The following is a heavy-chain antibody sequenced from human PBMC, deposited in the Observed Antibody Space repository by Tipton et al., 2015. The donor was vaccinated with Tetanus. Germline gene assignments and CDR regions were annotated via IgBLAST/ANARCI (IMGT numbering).Heavy chain of an antibody. V-gene: IGHV4-30-2*03. D-gene: IGHD3-3*01. Sequence: GLVKPSQTLSLTCTISSDSVRSGAYHLSWIRQRPGKDLEWIASIYYSGSTYYSPSLKSRVTLSVDTSKSQFSLKLSSVTAADTAVYYCSRGVDRTKAGIDWGQGTLVTVSS. CDR3: SRGVDRTKAGID. CDR2: IYYSGST. J-gene: IGHJ4*02. CDR1: SDSVRSGAYH.